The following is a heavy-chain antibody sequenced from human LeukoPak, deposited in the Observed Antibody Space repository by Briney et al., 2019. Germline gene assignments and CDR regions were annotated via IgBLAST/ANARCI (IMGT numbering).Heavy chain of an antibody. Sequence: SETLSLTCTVSGDSINSLDLWSWVRQPPGKGLEWIGEMYLSGTTHSNPSVKSRVTTSIDKSKNQFFLNLSSVTAADTAVYYCAGLVGRYSSGLYYYYFDYWGQGTLVTVSS. CDR1: GDSINSLDL. D-gene: IGHD3-22*01. J-gene: IGHJ4*02. CDR3: AGLVGRYSSGLYYYYFDY. V-gene: IGHV4-4*02. CDR2: MYLSGTT.